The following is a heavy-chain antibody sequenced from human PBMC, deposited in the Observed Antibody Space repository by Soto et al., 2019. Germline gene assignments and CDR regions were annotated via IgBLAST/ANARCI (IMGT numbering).Heavy chain of an antibody. CDR1: GFTFSNAW. J-gene: IGHJ6*03. CDR2: IKSKTDGGTT. Sequence: GGSLRLSCGASGFTFSNAWMSWVRQAPGKGLEWVGRIKSKTDGGTTDYAAPVKGRFTISRDDSKNTLYLQMNSLKTEDTAVYYCTTAVPGDYYYYYYMDVWGKGTTVTVSS. V-gene: IGHV3-15*01. CDR3: TTAVPGDYYYYYYMDV. D-gene: IGHD7-27*01.